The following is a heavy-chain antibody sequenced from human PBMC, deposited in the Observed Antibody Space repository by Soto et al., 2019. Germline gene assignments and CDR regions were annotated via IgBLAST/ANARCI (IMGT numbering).Heavy chain of an antibody. CDR2: ISSSSSYI. CDR1: GFTFSSYS. J-gene: IGHJ4*02. CDR3: ARARHGSGSYIVPFFDY. V-gene: IGHV3-21*01. Sequence: TGGSLRLSCAASGFTFSSYSMNWVRQAPGKGLEWVSSISSSSSYIYYADSVEGRFTISRDNAKNSPYLQMNSLRAEDTAVYYCARARHGSGSYIVPFFDYWGQGTLVTVSS. D-gene: IGHD3-10*01.